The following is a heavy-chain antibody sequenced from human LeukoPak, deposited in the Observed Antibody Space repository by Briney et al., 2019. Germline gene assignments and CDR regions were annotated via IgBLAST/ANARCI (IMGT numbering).Heavy chain of an antibody. CDR2: IIPIFGTA. CDR1: GGTFSSYA. V-gene: IGHV1-69*01. CDR3: ARDPDYGSGSPPYYGMDV. Sequence: SVKVSCKASGGTFSSYAISWVRQAPGQGLEWMGGIIPIFGTANYAQKFQGRVTITADESTSTAYMELSSLRSEDTAVYHCARDPDYGSGSPPYYGMDVWGQGTTVTVSS. D-gene: IGHD3-10*01. J-gene: IGHJ6*02.